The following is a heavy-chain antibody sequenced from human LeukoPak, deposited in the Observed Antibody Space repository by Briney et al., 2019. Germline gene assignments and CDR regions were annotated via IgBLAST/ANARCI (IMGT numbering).Heavy chain of an antibody. V-gene: IGHV3-23*01. D-gene: IGHD3-10*01. Sequence: PGASLRLSCAASGFTFSSYAMSWVRQAPGKGLEWVSAISGSGGSTYYADSVKGRFTISRDNSKNTLYLQMNSLRAEDTAVYYCANHPGRGYGDLDYWGQGTLVTVSS. CDR2: ISGSGGST. CDR1: GFTFSSYA. CDR3: ANHPGRGYGDLDY. J-gene: IGHJ4*02.